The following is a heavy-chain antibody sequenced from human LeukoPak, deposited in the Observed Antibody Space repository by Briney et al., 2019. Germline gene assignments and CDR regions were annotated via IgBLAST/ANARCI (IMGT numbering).Heavy chain of an antibody. V-gene: IGHV3-21*01. CDR3: ARVGCSGGSCPHGI. CDR1: GFTFSSYA. Sequence: NPGASLRLSCAASGFTFSSYAMSWVRQAPGKGLEWVSSISSSSSYIYYADSVKGRFTISRDNAKNSLYLQMNSLRAEDTAVYYCARVGCSGGSCPHGIWGQGTMVTVSS. CDR2: ISSSSSYI. J-gene: IGHJ3*02. D-gene: IGHD2-15*01.